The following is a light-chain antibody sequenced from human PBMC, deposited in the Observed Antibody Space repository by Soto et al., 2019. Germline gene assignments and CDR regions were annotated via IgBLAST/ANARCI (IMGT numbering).Light chain of an antibody. Sequence: EIVLTQSPATLSLSPGERATLSCRASQSVNSYLAWYQQNPGQAPRLLIYDASNWATGIPARFSGSGSGTDFTLTISSREPEDFAVYYGHQRHNLPFTVGQGTKMEIK. CDR3: HQRHNLPFT. V-gene: IGKV3-11*01. J-gene: IGKJ2*01. CDR1: QSVNSY. CDR2: DAS.